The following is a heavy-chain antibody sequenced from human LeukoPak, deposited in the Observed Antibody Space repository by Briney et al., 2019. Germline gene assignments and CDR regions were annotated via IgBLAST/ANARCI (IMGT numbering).Heavy chain of an antibody. J-gene: IGHJ3*02. Sequence: GGSLRRSCAASGFTFSSYEMNWVRQGPGKGLEWGSYISSSGNTIYYADSLKGRFTISRDNAKNSLYLQMNSLRAENTAVYYCARDTSYYGSGSSVDAFDIWGQGTMVTVSS. D-gene: IGHD3-10*01. CDR2: ISSSGNTI. V-gene: IGHV3-48*03. CDR3: ARDTSYYGSGSSVDAFDI. CDR1: GFTFSSYE.